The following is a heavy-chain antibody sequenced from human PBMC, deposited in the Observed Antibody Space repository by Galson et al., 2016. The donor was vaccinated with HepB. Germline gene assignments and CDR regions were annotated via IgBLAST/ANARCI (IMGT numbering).Heavy chain of an antibody. CDR3: ASLGSLGSFSRGLY. J-gene: IGHJ4*02. CDR2: IYHSGST. Sequence: SETLSLTCAVSGGSISNNNWWSWVRQPPGKGLEWIGEIYHSGSTNYNPSLKSRVTISLDKSESQFSLKLTSVTAEDTAVYSCASLGSLGSFSRGLYWGQGTLVTVSS. D-gene: IGHD3-10*01. CDR1: GGSISNNNW. V-gene: IGHV4-4*02.